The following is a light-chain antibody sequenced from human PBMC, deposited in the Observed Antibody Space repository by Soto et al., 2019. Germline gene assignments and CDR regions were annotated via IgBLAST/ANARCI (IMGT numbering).Light chain of an antibody. Sequence: QSALTQPASVFGSPGQSITISCTGTSSDVGRNKFVSWYQQHPGKAPKVMIYEGSKRPSGVSNRFSGSKSGNTASLTISWLQAEDEADYYCCSYTSSRTYVFGTGTKVTVL. CDR2: EGS. J-gene: IGLJ1*01. CDR3: CSYTSSRTYV. V-gene: IGLV2-23*01. CDR1: SSDVGRNKF.